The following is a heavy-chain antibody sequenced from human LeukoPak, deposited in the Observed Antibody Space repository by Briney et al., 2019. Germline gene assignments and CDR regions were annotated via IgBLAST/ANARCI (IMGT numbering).Heavy chain of an antibody. Sequence: SGGSLRLSCAASGFTFSNAWMNWVRQAPGKGLEWVGRIKSKTYGGTTDYAAPVKGRFTISRDDSKNTLYLQMNSLRAEDTAVYYCAKGDNDILTGYYNSFDYWGQGTLVTVSS. CDR2: IKSKTYGGTT. D-gene: IGHD3-9*01. CDR1: GFTFSNAW. V-gene: IGHV3-15*07. J-gene: IGHJ4*02. CDR3: AKGDNDILTGYYNSFDY.